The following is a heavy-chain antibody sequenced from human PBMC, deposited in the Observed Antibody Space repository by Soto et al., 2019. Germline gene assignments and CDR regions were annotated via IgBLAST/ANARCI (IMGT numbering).Heavy chain of an antibody. CDR2: IYYTGST. V-gene: IGHV4-59*01. J-gene: IGHJ4*02. D-gene: IGHD4-17*01. Sequence: SETLSLTCSVSCSSIRNYYWSWIRQPPGKGLEWIGNIYYTGSTNYNPSLKGRVFISVDSSRRQLSLRLNSLTAADTAVYYCTRVGGYYGDYPNFDYWGQGALVTVS. CDR3: TRVGGYYGDYPNFDY. CDR1: CSSIRNYY.